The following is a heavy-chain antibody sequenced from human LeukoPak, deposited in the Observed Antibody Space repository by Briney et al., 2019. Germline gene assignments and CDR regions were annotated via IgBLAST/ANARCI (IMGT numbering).Heavy chain of an antibody. Sequence: SETLSLTCVVYGGSFSGYYWSWIRQPPGKGLEWIGEINHSGSTNYNPSLKSRVTISVDTSKNQFSLKLSSVTAADTAVYYCARKTRGYSYYYYGMDVWGQGTTVTVS. CDR3: ARKTRGYSYYYYGMDV. CDR2: INHSGST. CDR1: GGSFSGYY. V-gene: IGHV4-34*01. D-gene: IGHD5-18*01. J-gene: IGHJ6*02.